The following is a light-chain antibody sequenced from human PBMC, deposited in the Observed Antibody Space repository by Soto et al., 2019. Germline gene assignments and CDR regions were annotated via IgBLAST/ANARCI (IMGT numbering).Light chain of an antibody. V-gene: IGKV1-5*03. CDR3: LQYNSDSRI. CDR1: QSIDSW. Sequence: DIPMTQSPSTLSASVGDRVTITCRASQSIDSWLAWYQQKPGKAPKLLIYKASTLKSGVPSRFYGSGSGTEFTLSINNLQPDDFATYYCLQYNSDSRIFGQGTRVEVK. J-gene: IGKJ1*01. CDR2: KAS.